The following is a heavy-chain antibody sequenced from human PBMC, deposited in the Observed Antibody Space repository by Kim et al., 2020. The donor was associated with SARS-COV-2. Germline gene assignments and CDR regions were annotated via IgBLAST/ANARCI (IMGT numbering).Heavy chain of an antibody. CDR1: GDSVSSNSAA. CDR3: ARDSPGIAAAGPLGYFAY. Sequence: QTLSLTCAISGDSVSSNSAAWNWIRQSPSRGLEWLGRTYYRSKWYNDYAVSVKSRITINPDTSKNQFSLQLNSVTPEDTAVYYCARDSPGIAAAGPLGYFAYWGQGTLVTVSS. D-gene: IGHD6-13*01. CDR2: TYYRSKWYN. J-gene: IGHJ4*02. V-gene: IGHV6-1*01.